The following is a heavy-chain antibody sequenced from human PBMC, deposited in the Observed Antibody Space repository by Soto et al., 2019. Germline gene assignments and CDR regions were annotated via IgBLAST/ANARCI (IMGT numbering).Heavy chain of an antibody. CDR3: ATYYDFWSGFYGMDV. V-gene: IGHV1-8*01. CDR1: GYTFTSYD. Sequence: WASVKVSCKASGYTFTSYDINWVRQATGQGLEWMGWMNPNSGNTGYAQKFQGRVTMTRNTSISTAYMELSSLRSEDTAVYYCATYYDFWSGFYGMDVWGQGTTVTVSS. D-gene: IGHD3-3*01. J-gene: IGHJ6*02. CDR2: MNPNSGNT.